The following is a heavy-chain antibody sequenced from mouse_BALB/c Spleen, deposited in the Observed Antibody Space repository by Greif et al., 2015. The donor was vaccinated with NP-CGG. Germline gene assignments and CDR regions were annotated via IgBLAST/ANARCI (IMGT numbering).Heavy chain of an antibody. Sequence: VQLKDSGAELVKPGASVKLSCTASGFSIKDTYMHWVKQRPEQGLEWIGRIDPANGNTKYDPKFQGKATITADTSSNTAYLQLSSLTSEDTAVYYCARWDWYFDVWGAGTTVTVSS. V-gene: IGHV14-3*02. J-gene: IGHJ1*01. CDR2: IDPANGNT. CDR1: GFSIKDTY. CDR3: ARWDWYFDV.